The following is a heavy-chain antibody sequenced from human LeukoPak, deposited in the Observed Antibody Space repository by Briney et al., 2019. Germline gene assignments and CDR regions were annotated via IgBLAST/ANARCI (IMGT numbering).Heavy chain of an antibody. D-gene: IGHD3-22*01. J-gene: IGHJ4*02. CDR1: GYTFTSYG. CDR3: ARDSHTMIVVVGYDY. V-gene: IGHV1-18*01. CDR2: ISAYNSNT. Sequence: GASVKVSCKASGYTFTSYGINWVRQAPGQGLEWMGWISAYNSNTHYAQKLQGRVTMTTDTSTSTAYMEVRSLRSDDTAVYYCARDSHTMIVVVGYDYWGQGTLVTVSS.